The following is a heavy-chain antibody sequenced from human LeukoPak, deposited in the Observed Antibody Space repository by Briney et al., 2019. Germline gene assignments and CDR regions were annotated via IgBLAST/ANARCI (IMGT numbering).Heavy chain of an antibody. CDR2: TYYRSTWYN. Sequence: SQXXXXTXAXXGDXVXSNSXTWNWIRQSPSRGLXWLGRTYYRSTWYNDYAVSVIGRITVNPDTSNNQLSLHLNSVTPEDTAVYYCARRLTQYDCFDPWGQGILVTVSS. CDR1: GDXVXSNSXT. D-gene: IGHD2-2*01. J-gene: IGHJ5*02. V-gene: IGHV6-1*01. CDR3: ARRLTQYDCFDP.